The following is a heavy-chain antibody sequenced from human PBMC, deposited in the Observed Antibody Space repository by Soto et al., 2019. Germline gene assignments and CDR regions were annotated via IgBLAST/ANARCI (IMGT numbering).Heavy chain of an antibody. CDR3: TREWQQLGTPFDY. D-gene: IGHD6-13*01. CDR1: GVSISSSSYC. Sequence: QLHLQESGPGLVKPSETLSLTCTVSGVSISSSSYCWGWVRQPPGKGLEWIESICHTGSTYYSPSLKSRVTISVDSSKSQISLKVNSVTAADTAVHYCTREWQQLGTPFDYWGQGTLVTVSS. J-gene: IGHJ4*02. V-gene: IGHV4-39*02. CDR2: ICHTGST.